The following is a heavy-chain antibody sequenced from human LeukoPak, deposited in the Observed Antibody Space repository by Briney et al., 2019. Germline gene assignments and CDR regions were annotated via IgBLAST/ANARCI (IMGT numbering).Heavy chain of an antibody. CDR2: INPNSGNT. D-gene: IGHD4-11*01. Sequence: ASVKVSCKTSGYTFTGYYMHWVRQAPGQGPEWMGWINPNSGNTGSAQKFQGRVTITMNTSISTAYMEPTSLRSEDTAVYYCARDYSSPDYWGQGTLVTVSS. CDR1: GYTFTGYY. CDR3: ARDYSSPDY. J-gene: IGHJ4*02. V-gene: IGHV1-8*03.